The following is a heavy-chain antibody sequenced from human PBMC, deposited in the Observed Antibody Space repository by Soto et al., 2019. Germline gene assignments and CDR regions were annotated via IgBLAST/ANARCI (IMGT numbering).Heavy chain of an antibody. CDR3: ARDHFYDSSGYPNWFYP. CDR1: GYTFTSYG. V-gene: IGHV1-18*01. D-gene: IGHD3-22*01. Sequence: ASVKVSCKASGYTFTSYGISWVRQAPGQGLEWMGWISAYNGNTNYAQKLQGRVTMTTDTSTSTAYMELRSLRSDDTAVYYCARDHFYDSSGYPNWFYPRAQRTPVPVSS. J-gene: IGHJ5*01. CDR2: ISAYNGNT.